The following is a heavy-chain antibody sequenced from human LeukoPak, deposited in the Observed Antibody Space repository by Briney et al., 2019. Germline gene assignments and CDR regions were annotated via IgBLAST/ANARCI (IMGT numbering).Heavy chain of an antibody. CDR2: INERGSET. D-gene: IGHD2-15*01. V-gene: IGHV3-7*01. J-gene: IGHJ4*02. Sequence: GGSLRLSCAASGFMFPDHWMTWVRQAPGKGLEWVANINERGSETYYADYVKGRFTISRDNTKKSLFLQLNSLSVEDTAMYYCAKDYSFSNFNWGQGTLVTVSS. CDR3: AKDYSFSNFN. CDR1: GFMFPDHW.